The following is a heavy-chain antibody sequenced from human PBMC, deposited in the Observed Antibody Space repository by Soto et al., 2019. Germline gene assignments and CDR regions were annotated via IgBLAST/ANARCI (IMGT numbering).Heavy chain of an antibody. V-gene: IGHV1-69*01. J-gene: IGHJ3*02. CDR2: IIPIFGTA. CDR1: GGTFSSYA. D-gene: IGHD3-10*01. CDR3: ARDRVAIRSLWFGELSPVDAFDI. Sequence: QVQLVQSGAEVKKPGSSVKVSCKASGGTFSSYAISWVRQAPGQGLEWMGGIIPIFGTANYAQKFQGRVTITADESTSTAYMELGSLRSEDTAVYYCARDRVAIRSLWFGELSPVDAFDIWGQGTMVTVSS.